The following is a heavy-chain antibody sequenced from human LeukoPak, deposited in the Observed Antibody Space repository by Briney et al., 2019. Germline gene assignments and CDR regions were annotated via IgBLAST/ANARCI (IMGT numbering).Heavy chain of an antibody. CDR1: GGTFSSYA. CDR2: IIPIFGTA. D-gene: IGHD6-13*01. V-gene: IGHV1-69*06. CDR3: AREGDSSSTFGY. J-gene: IGHJ4*02. Sequence: SVKVSCKASGGTFSSYAISWVRQAPGQGLEWMGGIIPIFGTANYAQKFQGRVTITADKSTSTAYMELSSLRSEDTAVYYCAREGDSSSTFGYWGQGTLVTVSS.